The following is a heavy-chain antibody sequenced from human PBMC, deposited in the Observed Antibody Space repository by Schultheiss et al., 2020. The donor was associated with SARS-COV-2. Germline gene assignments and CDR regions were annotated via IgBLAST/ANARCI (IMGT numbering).Heavy chain of an antibody. J-gene: IGHJ2*01. CDR2: IYYSGST. CDR3: ARDYANIAARQVGYFDL. D-gene: IGHD6-6*01. V-gene: IGHV4-34*09. Sequence: SETLSLTCAVYGGSFSGYYWSWIRQPPGKGLEWIGSIYYSGSTYYNPSLKSRVTISVDTSNNQFSLKLSSVTAADTAVYYCARDYANIAARQVGYFDLWGRGTLVTVSS. CDR1: GGSFSGYY.